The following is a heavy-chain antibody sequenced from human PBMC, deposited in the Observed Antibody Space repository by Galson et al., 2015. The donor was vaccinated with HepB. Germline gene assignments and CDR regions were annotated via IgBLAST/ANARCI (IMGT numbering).Heavy chain of an antibody. Sequence: SLRLSCAASGFTFSNYAMTWVRQAPGKGLEWASVISGSGGTTYHADSVKGRFTISRDNSKNTVYLQMNSLGAEDTAVYYCAGYYRLGAYDIWGQGTMVTVSS. D-gene: IGHD3-3*01. V-gene: IGHV3-23*01. J-gene: IGHJ3*02. CDR2: ISGSGGTT. CDR3: AGYYRLGAYDI. CDR1: GFTFSNYA.